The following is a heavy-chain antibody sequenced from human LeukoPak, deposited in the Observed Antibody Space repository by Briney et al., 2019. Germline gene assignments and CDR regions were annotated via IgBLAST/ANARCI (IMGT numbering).Heavy chain of an antibody. CDR2: ISPHSGFT. D-gene: IGHD7-27*01. V-gene: IGHV1-2*02. CDR3: ARQTGDDALDI. J-gene: IGHJ3*02. CDR1: GYTLTGHY. Sequence: ASVKVSCKASGYTLTGHYIHWVRQAPGQGLEWMGWISPHSGFTMYPQRFQGRVTMATDTSISTAFLEVRRLRSDDTAAYYCARQTGDDALDIWGQGTMITVYS.